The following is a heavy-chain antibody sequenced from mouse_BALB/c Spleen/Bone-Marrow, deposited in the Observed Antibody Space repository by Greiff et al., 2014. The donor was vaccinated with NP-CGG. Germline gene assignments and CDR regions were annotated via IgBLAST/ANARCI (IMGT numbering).Heavy chain of an antibody. CDR1: GFSLTSYG. Sequence: VQVVESGPGLVAPSQSLSITCTVSGFSLTSYGVHWVRQPPGKGLEWLGVIWAGGSTNYNSALMSRLSISKDNSKSQVFLKMNSLQTDDTAMYYCARGGTTVVATYYAMDYWGQGTSVTVSS. V-gene: IGHV2-9*02. CDR3: ARGGTTVVATYYAMDY. CDR2: IWAGGST. J-gene: IGHJ4*01. D-gene: IGHD1-1*01.